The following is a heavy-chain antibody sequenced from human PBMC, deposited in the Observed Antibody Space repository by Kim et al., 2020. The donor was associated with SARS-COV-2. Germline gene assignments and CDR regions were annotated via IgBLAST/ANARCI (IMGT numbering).Heavy chain of an antibody. V-gene: IGHV3-21*01. J-gene: IGHJ1*01. D-gene: IGHD6-6*01. CDR2: ISSSSSYI. CDR1: GFTFSSYS. CDR3: ARAASSSPNFQH. Sequence: GGSLRLSCAASGFTFSSYSMNWVRQAPGKGLEWVSSISSSSSYIYYADSVKGRFTISRDNAKNSLYLQMNSLRAEDTAVYYCARAASSSPNFQHWGQGTLVTVSS.